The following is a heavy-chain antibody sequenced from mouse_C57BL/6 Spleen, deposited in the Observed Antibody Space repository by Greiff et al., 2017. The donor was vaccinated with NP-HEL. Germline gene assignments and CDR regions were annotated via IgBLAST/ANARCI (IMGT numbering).Heavy chain of an antibody. J-gene: IGHJ4*01. CDR1: GYAFSSYW. D-gene: IGHD3-3*01. CDR2: IYPGDGDT. CDR3: ARLGTDYYAMDY. V-gene: IGHV1-80*01. Sequence: VKLQESGAELVKPGASVKISCKASGYAFSSYWMNWVKQRPGKGLEWIGQIYPGDGDTNYNGKFKGKATLTADKSSSKAYMQLSSLTSEDSAVYFCARLGTDYYAMDYWGQGTSVTVSS.